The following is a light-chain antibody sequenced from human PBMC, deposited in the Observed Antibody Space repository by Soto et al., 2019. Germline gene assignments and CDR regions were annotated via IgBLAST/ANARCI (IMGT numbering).Light chain of an antibody. CDR3: RSYAGSNSYV. Sequence: QSVVTQPPSASGSPGQSFTISCTGTISDVGGYNYVSWYQQHPGKAPKLMIYEVSKRPSGVPDRFSGSKSGNTASLTVSGLQAEDEADYYCRSYAGSNSYVFGTGTKVTVL. J-gene: IGLJ1*01. CDR1: ISDVGGYNY. V-gene: IGLV2-8*01. CDR2: EVS.